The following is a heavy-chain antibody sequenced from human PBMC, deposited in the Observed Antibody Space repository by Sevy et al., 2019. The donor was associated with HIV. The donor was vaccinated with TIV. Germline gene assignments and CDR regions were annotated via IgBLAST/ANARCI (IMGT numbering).Heavy chain of an antibody. D-gene: IGHD2-2*01. CDR1: GFTFSNYW. CDR2: IKRDGSEK. Sequence: GGSLRLSCAASGFTFSNYWLSWVRQPPGKGLDGVANIKRDGSEKYYVASVKGRFTISGDNAKNSLYLQMNSLRAEDTAVYYCARDCSSSTCLWGMDVWGQGTTVTVSS. CDR3: ARDCSSSTCLWGMDV. J-gene: IGHJ6*02. V-gene: IGHV3-7*03.